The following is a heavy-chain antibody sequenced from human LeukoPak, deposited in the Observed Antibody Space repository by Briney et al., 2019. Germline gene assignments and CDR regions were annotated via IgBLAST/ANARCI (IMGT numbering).Heavy chain of an antibody. J-gene: IGHJ4*02. CDR2: ISAYNGNT. CDR1: GYTFTSYG. CDR3: ARDAFWRGGSYYLYYFDY. D-gene: IGHD1-26*01. Sequence: ASVKVSCKASGYTFTSYGISWLRQAPGQGLEWMGWISAYNGNTNYAQKLQGRVTMTTDTSTSTAYMELRSLRSDDTAVYYCARDAFWRGGSYYLYYFDYWGQGTLVTVSS. V-gene: IGHV1-18*01.